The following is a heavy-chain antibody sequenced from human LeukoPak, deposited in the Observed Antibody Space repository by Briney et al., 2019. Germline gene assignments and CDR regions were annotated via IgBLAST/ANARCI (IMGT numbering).Heavy chain of an antibody. CDR3: VREGNFFDY. V-gene: IGHV3-7*01. CDR2: IKTDGSEK. J-gene: IGHJ4*02. Sequence: GGSLRLSCAASGFTFSSYWMSWVRQAPGKGLEWVANIKTDGSEKIYVDSLKGRFTISRDNAKNSLFLQMNSLRAEDTAVYYCVREGNFFDYWGQGTLVTVSS. CDR1: GFTFSSYW.